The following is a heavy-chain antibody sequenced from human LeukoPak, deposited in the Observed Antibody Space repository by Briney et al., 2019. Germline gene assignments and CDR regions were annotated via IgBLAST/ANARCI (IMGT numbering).Heavy chain of an antibody. J-gene: IGHJ4*02. CDR1: GFTFDDYG. D-gene: IGHD2-2*01. CDR3: ARDDVVPAVAMDY. V-gene: IGHV3-21*01. CDR2: ISSGSDYI. Sequence: GGSLRLSCAASGFTFDDYGMSWVRQAPGKGLEWVSSISSGSDYIYYADSVKGRFTISRDNAKNSLYLQINSLRAEDTAVYYCARDDVVPAVAMDYWGQGTLVTASS.